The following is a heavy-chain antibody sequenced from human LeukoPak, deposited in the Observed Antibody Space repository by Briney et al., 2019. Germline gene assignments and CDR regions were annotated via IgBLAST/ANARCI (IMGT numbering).Heavy chain of an antibody. D-gene: IGHD3-16*02. V-gene: IGHV3-23*01. CDR2: ISGSGGST. CDR3: ARVPKDYVWGSYRPIPHFDY. Sequence: GGSLRLSCAASGFTFSSYAMSWVRRAPGKGLEWVSAISGSGGSTYYADSVKGRFTISRDNSKNTLYLQMNSLRAEDTAVYYCARVPKDYVWGSYRPIPHFDYWGQGTLVTVSS. CDR1: GFTFSSYA. J-gene: IGHJ4*02.